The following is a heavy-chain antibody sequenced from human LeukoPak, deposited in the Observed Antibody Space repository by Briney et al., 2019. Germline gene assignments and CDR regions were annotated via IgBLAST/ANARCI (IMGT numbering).Heavy chain of an antibody. CDR2: ISYDGSNK. CDR3: AKEKSGSNPYYYGMDV. Sequence: GGSLRLSCAASGFTFSSYGMHWVRQAPGKGLEWVAVISYDGSNKYYADSVKGRFTISRDNSKNTLYLQMNSLRAEDTAVYYCAKEKSGSNPYYYGMDVWGQGTTVTVSS. CDR1: GFTFSSYG. D-gene: IGHD1-26*01. V-gene: IGHV3-30*18. J-gene: IGHJ6*02.